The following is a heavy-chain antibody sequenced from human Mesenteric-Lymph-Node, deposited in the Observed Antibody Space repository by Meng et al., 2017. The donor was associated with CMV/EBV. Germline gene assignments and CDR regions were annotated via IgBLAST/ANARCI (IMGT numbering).Heavy chain of an antibody. CDR1: GFTFTSYS. D-gene: IGHD2-15*01. CDR3: ARDSGGSSEPFDY. Sequence: GESLKISCAASGFTFTSYSMNWVRQAPGRGLEWVSSINIGSSHIYYADSVEGRFTISRDNAKNSLYLQMNSLRADDTAVYYCARDSGGSSEPFDYWGQGTLVTVSS. V-gene: IGHV3-21*01. CDR2: INIGSSHI. J-gene: IGHJ4*02.